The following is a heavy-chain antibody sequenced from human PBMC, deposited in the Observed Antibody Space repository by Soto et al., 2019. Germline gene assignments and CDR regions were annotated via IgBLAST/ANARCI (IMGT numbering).Heavy chain of an antibody. Sequence: QVQLVQSGAEVKKPGASVKVSCKASGYTFTSYGISWVRQAPGQGLEWMGWISAYNGNTNYAQKLQGRVTMTTDTSTSTAYMELRSLRSDDTAVYYCESLPSVAGKGGVLLDYGMDVWGQGTTVTVSS. CDR2: ISAYNGNT. CDR3: ESLPSVAGKGGVLLDYGMDV. V-gene: IGHV1-18*01. D-gene: IGHD6-19*01. J-gene: IGHJ6*02. CDR1: GYTFTSYG.